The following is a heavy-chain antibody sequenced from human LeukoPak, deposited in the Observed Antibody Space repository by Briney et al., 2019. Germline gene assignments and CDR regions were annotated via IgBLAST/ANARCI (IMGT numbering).Heavy chain of an antibody. CDR3: AKEAQRGFEYSNSLEY. Sequence: PTGGSPRLSCAGSGFTYSHFGMHSVRQAPGKGLEWVAVIWSDGTEKYYGDAVKGRFTISRDNSRNTVYLQMNNLRDDDTAVYYCAKEAQRGFEYSNSLEYWGQGTLVIVSS. V-gene: IGHV3-33*06. CDR2: IWSDGTEK. CDR1: GFTYSHFG. J-gene: IGHJ4*02. D-gene: IGHD4-11*01.